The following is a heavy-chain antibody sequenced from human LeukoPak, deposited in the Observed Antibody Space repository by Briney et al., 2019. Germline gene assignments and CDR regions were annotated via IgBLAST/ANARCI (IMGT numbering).Heavy chain of an antibody. CDR1: GGSFSGYY. V-gene: IGHV4-59*01. D-gene: IGHD6-13*01. CDR2: IYYSGST. CDR3: ARVCWSAAGDLYYFDY. J-gene: IGHJ4*02. Sequence: SETLSLTCAVYGGSFSGYYWSWIRQPPGKGLEWIGYIYYSGSTNYNPSLKSRVTISVDTSKNQFSLKLSSVTAADTAVYYCARVCWSAAGDLYYFDYWGQGTLVTVSS.